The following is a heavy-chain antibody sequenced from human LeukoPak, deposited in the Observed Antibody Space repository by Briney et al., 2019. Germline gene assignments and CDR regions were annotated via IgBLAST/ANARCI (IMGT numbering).Heavy chain of an antibody. V-gene: IGHV3-7*03. CDR3: ATSSSGWYHN. Sequence: GGSLRLSCTASGFTFSNFWMSWVRQAPGKGLEWVATINQDGSETYYVDSLKGRFTISRDNAKNSLSLQMNSVRAEDTAVYYYATSSSGWYHNWGRGTLVTVSS. CDR2: INQDGSET. CDR1: GFTFSNFW. D-gene: IGHD6-19*01. J-gene: IGHJ3*01.